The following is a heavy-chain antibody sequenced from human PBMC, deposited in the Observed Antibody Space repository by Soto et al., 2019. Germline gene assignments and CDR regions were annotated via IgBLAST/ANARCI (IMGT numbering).Heavy chain of an antibody. D-gene: IGHD2-21*02. Sequence: QVQLVQSGAEVKKPGASVKVSCRASGYTFTAYGISWVRQAPGQGLEWMGWISAYNDNTNYAQNLQGRVTMTTDTSRTTADMELRRLRSYDTDVYYCAIEQACGGDCFRVAFWGQGTL. CDR1: GYTFTAYG. J-gene: IGHJ4*02. V-gene: IGHV1-18*01. CDR2: ISAYNDNT. CDR3: AIEQACGGDCFRVAF.